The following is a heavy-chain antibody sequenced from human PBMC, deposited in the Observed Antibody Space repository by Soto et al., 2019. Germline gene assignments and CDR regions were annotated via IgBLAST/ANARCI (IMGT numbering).Heavy chain of an antibody. D-gene: IGHD2-21*01. Sequence: SETLSLTCAVSSGSISSNSWWTWVRQPSGKGLEWIGETHRSGTTNYNPSLKSRVTISADKSRNQFSLKLNSVTAADTAVYYCARKTLEASGHFDYWGQGTQVTVSS. J-gene: IGHJ4*02. V-gene: IGHV4-4*02. CDR1: SGSISSNSW. CDR3: ARKTLEASGHFDY. CDR2: THRSGTT.